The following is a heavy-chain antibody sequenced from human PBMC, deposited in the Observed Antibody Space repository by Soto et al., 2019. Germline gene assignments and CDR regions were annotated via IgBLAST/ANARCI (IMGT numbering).Heavy chain of an antibody. Sequence: EVQLVASGGGLVQPGGSLRLSCAASGFTVSSYYMSWVRQAPGKGLEWVSVIYSGGSTYYADSVKGRFTISRDNSKNTLYLPRNSLRAEDTAVYYGARGVAAAGSYYFDYGGQGTLVTVSS. D-gene: IGHD6-13*01. CDR1: GFTVSSYY. V-gene: IGHV3-66*01. J-gene: IGHJ4*02. CDR3: ARGVAAAGSYYFDY. CDR2: IYSGGST.